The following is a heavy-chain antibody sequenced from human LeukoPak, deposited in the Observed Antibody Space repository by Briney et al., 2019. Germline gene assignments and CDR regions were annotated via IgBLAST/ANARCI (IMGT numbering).Heavy chain of an antibody. V-gene: IGHV1-2*02. CDR2: INPNSGGS. CDR3: SGDGYNSRRFFDY. CDR1: GYTFNAYY. D-gene: IGHD5-24*01. Sequence: ASVKVSCKTSGYTFNAYYMHWVRQAPGQGLEWMGWINPNSGGSNYAQKFQGRVTMTSEPSINPAYMELSRLISDDTAVYYCSGDGYNSRRFFDYWGQGTLVTVSS. J-gene: IGHJ4*02.